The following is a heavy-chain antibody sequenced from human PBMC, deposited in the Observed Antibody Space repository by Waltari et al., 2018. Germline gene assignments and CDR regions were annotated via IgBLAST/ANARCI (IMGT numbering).Heavy chain of an antibody. J-gene: IGHJ6*02. CDR2: ISYDGSNK. Sequence: QVQLVESGGGVVQPGRSLRRSCAASGFTLSSCGLHWDLQAPGKGLEWVAVISYDGSNKYYADSVKGRFTISRDNSKNTLYLQMNSLRAEDTAVYYCAKDLCSSTSCPHRVYYGMDVWGQGTTVTVSS. D-gene: IGHD2-2*01. V-gene: IGHV3-30*18. CDR3: AKDLCSSTSCPHRVYYGMDV. CDR1: GFTLSSCG.